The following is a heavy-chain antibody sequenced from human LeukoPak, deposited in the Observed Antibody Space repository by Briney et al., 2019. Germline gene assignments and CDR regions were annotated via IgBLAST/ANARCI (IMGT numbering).Heavy chain of an antibody. D-gene: IGHD4-11*01. V-gene: IGHV3-48*04. CDR3: ARVMMGATVTTFHYYCMDV. J-gene: IGHJ6*03. Sequence: PGGSLRLSCAASGFIFSNAWMNWVRQAPGKGLEWVSYISSSGDAIYYADSVKGRFTISRDNAKNSLSLQMNSLRADDTAIYYCARVMMGATVTTFHYYCMDVWGVGTTVTVSS. CDR2: ISSSGDAI. CDR1: GFIFSNAW.